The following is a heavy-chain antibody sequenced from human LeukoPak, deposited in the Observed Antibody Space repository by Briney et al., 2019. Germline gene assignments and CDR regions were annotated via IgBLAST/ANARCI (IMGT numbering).Heavy chain of an antibody. V-gene: IGHV4-4*02. CDR1: GGSISSSNW. CDR2: IYHSGST. J-gene: IGHJ4*02. Sequence: TASETLSLTCAVSGGSISSSNWWSWVRQPPGKGLEWIGEIYHSGSTNYNPSLKSRVTISVDESKNQFSLKLSSVTAADTAVYYCARVGTDCSGGSCYSGIVDYWGQGTLVTVSS. D-gene: IGHD2-15*01. CDR3: ARVGTDCSGGSCYSGIVDY.